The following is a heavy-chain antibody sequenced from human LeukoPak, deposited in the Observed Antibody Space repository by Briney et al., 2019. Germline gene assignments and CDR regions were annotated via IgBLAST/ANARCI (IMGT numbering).Heavy chain of an antibody. J-gene: IGHJ6*02. CDR2: IIPIFGTA. CDR1: GGTFTSYA. V-gene: IGHV1-69*13. CDR3: ARGPVVGPMDV. Sequence: ASVKVSCKASGGTFTSYAISWVRQAPGQGLEWMGGIIPIFGTANYAQKFQGRVTITADESTSTAYIELSSPRAEDTAVYYCARGPVVGPMDVWGQGTTVTVSS. D-gene: IGHD3-16*01.